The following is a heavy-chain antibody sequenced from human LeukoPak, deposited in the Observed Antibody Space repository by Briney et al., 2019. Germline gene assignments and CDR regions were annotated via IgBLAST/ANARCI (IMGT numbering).Heavy chain of an antibody. V-gene: IGHV3-21*01. CDR3: ARELDYDGPNGVDY. D-gene: IGHD3/OR15-3a*01. Sequence: GGSLRLSCAASGFTFISYSINWVRQAPGKGLEWVSSISSSSSYIYYADSVKGRFTISRDNAKNSLYLQMNSLRAEDTAVYYCARELDYDGPNGVDYWGQGTLVTVSS. CDR1: GFTFISYS. J-gene: IGHJ4*02. CDR2: ISSSSSYI.